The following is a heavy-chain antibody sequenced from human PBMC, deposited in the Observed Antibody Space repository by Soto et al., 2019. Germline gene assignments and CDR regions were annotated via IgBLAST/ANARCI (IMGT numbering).Heavy chain of an antibody. Sequence: PGGSLRLSCSASGYTFNSYSMNWVRQAPGKGLEWVSSISSSSSYIYYADSVKGRFTISRDNAKNSLYLQMNSLRAEDTVVYYCARGGAAALFIDAFDIWGQGTMVTVSS. CDR1: GYTFNSYS. D-gene: IGHD2-2*01. CDR2: ISSSSSYI. J-gene: IGHJ3*02. CDR3: ARGGAAALFIDAFDI. V-gene: IGHV3-21*01.